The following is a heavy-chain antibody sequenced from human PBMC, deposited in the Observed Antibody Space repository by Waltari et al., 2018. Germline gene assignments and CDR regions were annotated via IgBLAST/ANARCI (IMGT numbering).Heavy chain of an antibody. D-gene: IGHD6-13*01. V-gene: IGHV1-8*02. CDR2: MNPNSGNT. CDR1: GYPFPSYD. Sequence: QVQLVQSGAEVKKPGASVKVSCKASGYPFPSYDINWVRQATGQGLEGRGWMNPNSGNTGYAQKFQGRVTMTRNTSISTAYMELSSLRSEDTAVYYCAMDLARYSSSWYPPPWGQGTLVTVSS. J-gene: IGHJ5*02. CDR3: AMDLARYSSSWYPPP.